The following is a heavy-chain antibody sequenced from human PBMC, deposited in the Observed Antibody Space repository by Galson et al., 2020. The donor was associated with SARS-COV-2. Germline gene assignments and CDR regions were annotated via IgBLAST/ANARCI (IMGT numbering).Heavy chain of an antibody. CDR2: IYYSGST. V-gene: IGHV4-31*03. Sequence: ETSETLSLTCTVSGGSISRGGYYWSWIRQHPGKGLEWIGYIYYSGSTYSNPSLKSRVTISVDTSKNQFSLKLSSVTAADPAVYYCARGEAGGNRYYYYYYGMDVCGQGTTVTFSS. CDR3: ARGEAGGNRYYYYYYGMDV. CDR1: GGSISRGGYY. J-gene: IGHJ6*02. D-gene: IGHD3-16*01.